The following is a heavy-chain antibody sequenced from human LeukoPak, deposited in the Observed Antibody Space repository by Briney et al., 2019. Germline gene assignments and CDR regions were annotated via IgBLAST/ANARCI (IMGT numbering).Heavy chain of an antibody. V-gene: IGHV3-23*01. CDR2: ISGSGGST. CDR1: GFTFSSYA. D-gene: IGHD4-17*01. Sequence: GGSLRLSCAASGFTFSSYAMSWVRQAPGKGLEWVSAISGSGGSTYYADSVKGRFTISRDNSKNTLYLQMNSLRAEDTAAYYCAKATLVTTGRDPHYYSYGMDVWGQGTPVTVSS. J-gene: IGHJ6*02. CDR3: AKATLVTTGRDPHYYSYGMDV.